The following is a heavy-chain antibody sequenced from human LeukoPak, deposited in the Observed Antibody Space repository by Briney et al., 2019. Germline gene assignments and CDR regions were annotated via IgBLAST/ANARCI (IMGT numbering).Heavy chain of an antibody. CDR1: GFTFSSYG. D-gene: IGHD6-6*01. Sequence: GGSLRLSCAASGFTFSSYGMHWVRQAPGKGLEWVAFIRYDGSNKYYADSVKGRFTISRDNSKNTLYLQMNSLRAEDTAVYYCAKDLTAAPQPPYYFDYWGQGTLVTVSS. V-gene: IGHV3-30*02. J-gene: IGHJ4*02. CDR3: AKDLTAAPQPPYYFDY. CDR2: IRYDGSNK.